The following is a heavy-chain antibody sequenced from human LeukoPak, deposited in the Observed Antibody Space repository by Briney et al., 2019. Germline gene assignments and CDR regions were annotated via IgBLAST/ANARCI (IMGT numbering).Heavy chain of an antibody. V-gene: IGHV4-4*02. Sequence: SETLSLTCTVSGGSISSRNWWSWVRQPPGKGLEWIGEIYDSGSTNYNPSLTSRVTISVDTSKNQFSLKLSSVTAADTAVYYCARVYYSSSYYYWYFDLWGRGTLVTVSS. CDR1: GGSISSRNW. D-gene: IGHD6-13*01. CDR2: IYDSGST. CDR3: ARVYYSSSYYYWYFDL. J-gene: IGHJ2*01.